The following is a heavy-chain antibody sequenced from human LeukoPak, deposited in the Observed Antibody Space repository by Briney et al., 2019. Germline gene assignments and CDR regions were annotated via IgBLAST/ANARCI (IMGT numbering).Heavy chain of an antibody. D-gene: IGHD3-9*01. J-gene: IGHJ4*02. V-gene: IGHV3-15*01. Sequence: GGSLRPSCAVSGFTFTDAWMTWIRQGPGKGLEWVGRIKREADGGTADYAAPVNGRFTISRDDSKNTLYLQLNSLKTEDTGVYYCTTASYYDILTGFFTWGQGTLVTVSS. CDR2: IKREADGGTA. CDR3: TTASYYDILTGFFT. CDR1: GFTFTDAW.